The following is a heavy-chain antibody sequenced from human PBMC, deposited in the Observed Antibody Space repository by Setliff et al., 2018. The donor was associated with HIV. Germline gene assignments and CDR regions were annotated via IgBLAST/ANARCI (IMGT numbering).Heavy chain of an antibody. V-gene: IGHV1-2*06. CDR1: GYTFTGYY. D-gene: IGHD1-26*01. CDR3: ATWGGSPDGYFYYYMDV. CDR2: INPSSGGT. J-gene: IGHJ6*03. Sequence: VASVKVSCKASGYTFTGYYIHWVRRAPGQGLEWMGRINPSSGGTNYAPKFQGRVTMTRDKSISTAYMELSRLRSDDTAVYYCATWGGSPDGYFYYYMDVWGKGTTVTVSS.